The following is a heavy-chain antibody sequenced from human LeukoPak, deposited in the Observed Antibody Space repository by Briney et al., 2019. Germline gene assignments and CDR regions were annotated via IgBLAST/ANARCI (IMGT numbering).Heavy chain of an antibody. V-gene: IGHV3-11*06. Sequence: KPGGSLKLSCAASGFTFTDYYMSWIRQAPGKGLEWVSYISSTGSYTNYADSVRGRFTISRDNARNSLYLQMNSLRAEDTAVYYCVRHDYGDYSFDYWGQGTLVTVSS. CDR1: GFTFTDYY. J-gene: IGHJ4*02. D-gene: IGHD4-17*01. CDR2: ISSTGSYT. CDR3: VRHDYGDYSFDY.